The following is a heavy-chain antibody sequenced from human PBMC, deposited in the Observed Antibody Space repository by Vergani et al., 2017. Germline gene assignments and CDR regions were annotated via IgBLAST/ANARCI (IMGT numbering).Heavy chain of an antibody. D-gene: IGHD3-9*01. CDR2: ISGSRGST. Sequence: EVQLLESGGGLVQPGGSLRLSCAASGFTFSSYAMSWVRQAPGKGLEWVSAISGSRGSTYYADSVKGRFTISRDNSKNTLYLQMNSLRAEDTAVYYCAFNYDILTGYYQFDYWGQGTLVTVSS. CDR1: GFTFSSYA. CDR3: AFNYDILTGYYQFDY. J-gene: IGHJ4*02. V-gene: IGHV3-23*01.